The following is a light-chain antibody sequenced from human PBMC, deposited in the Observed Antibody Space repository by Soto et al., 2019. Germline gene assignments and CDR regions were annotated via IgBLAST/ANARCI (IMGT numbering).Light chain of an antibody. J-gene: IGKJ1*01. V-gene: IGKV3-20*01. Sequence: IVLTQSPATLSLSPGERATLSCRASQSISSYLAWYQQKPGQAPRLLIYDASNRATGIPDRFSGSGSGTDFTLTISRLEPEDFAVYYCQQYGSSPWTFGQGTKVDIK. CDR1: QSISSY. CDR3: QQYGSSPWT. CDR2: DAS.